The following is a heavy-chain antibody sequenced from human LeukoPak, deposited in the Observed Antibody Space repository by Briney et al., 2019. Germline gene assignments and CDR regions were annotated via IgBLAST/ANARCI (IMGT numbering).Heavy chain of an antibody. CDR3: ARGVPYSSGRVFRH. CDR2: INHSGST. D-gene: IGHD6-19*01. J-gene: IGHJ4*02. CDR1: GGSFSGYY. V-gene: IGHV4-34*01. Sequence: SETLSLTCAVYGGSFSGYYWSWIRQPPGKGLEWIGEINHSGSTNYNPSLKSRVTISVDTSKNQFSLELSSVTAADTAVYYCARGVPYSSGRVFRHWGQGTLVTVSS.